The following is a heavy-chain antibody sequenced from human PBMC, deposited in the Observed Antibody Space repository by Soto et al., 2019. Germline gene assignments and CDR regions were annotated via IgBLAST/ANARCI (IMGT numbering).Heavy chain of an antibody. CDR2: IIGDGLYT. V-gene: IGHV3-74*03. J-gene: IGHJ4*02. D-gene: IGHD3-10*01. CDR1: GFTFSNYW. CDR3: ARGTLGSGTANDH. Sequence: EVQLVESGGGLVQPGGSLILSCAASGFTFSNYWMVWVRQAPRKGLVWVSRIIGDGLYTTYADSVKGRFTISRDNAKNTVHLQMNSLRVEDTAVYYCARGTLGSGTANDHWGQGTLVTVSS.